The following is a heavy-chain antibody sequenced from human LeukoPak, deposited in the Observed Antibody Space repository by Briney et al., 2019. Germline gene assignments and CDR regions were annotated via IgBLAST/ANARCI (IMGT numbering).Heavy chain of an antibody. CDR1: GYTLTSYA. CDR2: INAGNGNT. V-gene: IGHV1-3*01. Sequence: ASVKVSCKASGYTLTSYAMHWVRQAPGQRLEWMGWINAGNGNTKYSQKFQGRVTITRDTSASTAYMELSSLRPEDTAVYYCARDRSSGWAHRGNYYGMDVWGQGTTVTVSS. J-gene: IGHJ6*02. CDR3: ARDRSSGWAHRGNYYGMDV. D-gene: IGHD6-19*01.